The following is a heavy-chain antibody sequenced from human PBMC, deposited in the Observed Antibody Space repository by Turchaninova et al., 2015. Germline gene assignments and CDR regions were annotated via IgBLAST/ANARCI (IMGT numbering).Heavy chain of an antibody. V-gene: IGHV4-39*01. CDR1: DGSLPSTDHY. CDR3: VRQAADWYMSYFDY. J-gene: IGHJ4*02. Sequence: QLQPQESDPRLVKPSATLSLRCTVSDGSLPSTDHYWGWLRQPPGEGLEWIGSLYYRGSTYYNPSLRSRFTISRDNSKNTLSLQMSSLRAEDTAVYYCVRQAADWYMSYFDYWGQGILVTVSS. D-gene: IGHD3-9*01. CDR2: LYYRGST.